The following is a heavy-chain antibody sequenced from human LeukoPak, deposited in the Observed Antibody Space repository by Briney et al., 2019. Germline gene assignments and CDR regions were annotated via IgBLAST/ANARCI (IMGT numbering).Heavy chain of an antibody. CDR3: ARHLDYYGSGSYEY. Sequence: SETLSLTCTVSNSSIISYYWSWIRQPPGKGLEWIGYIHYSGSTDYNPSLKSRLTMSVDTSKNQFSLKLRSVTAADTAVYYCARHLDYYGSGSYEYWGQGTLVTVSS. V-gene: IGHV4-59*08. CDR1: NSSIISYY. CDR2: IHYSGST. J-gene: IGHJ4*02. D-gene: IGHD3-10*01.